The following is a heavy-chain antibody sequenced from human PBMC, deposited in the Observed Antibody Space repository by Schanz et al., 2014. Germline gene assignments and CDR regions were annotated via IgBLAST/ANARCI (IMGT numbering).Heavy chain of an antibody. V-gene: IGHV1-46*01. D-gene: IGHD4-17*01. CDR3: ARGYGDSPTDF. CDR1: GYTFTSYG. CDR2: INPIGGST. Sequence: QLQLVQSGAEVKKPGASVKVSCKASGYTFTSYGISWVRQAPGQGLEWMGIINPIGGSTTYAQKFRGAVTLTTDTSTDTAYLELTSLRSEDTAVYYCARGYGDSPTDFWGQGTLVTVSS. J-gene: IGHJ4*02.